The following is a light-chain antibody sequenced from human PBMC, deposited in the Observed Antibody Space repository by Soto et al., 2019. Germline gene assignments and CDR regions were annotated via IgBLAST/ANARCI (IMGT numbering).Light chain of an antibody. CDR2: EVT. V-gene: IGLV2-14*01. CDR1: SSDVGYFEY. Sequence: ALTQPASVSGSPGQSITITCTGSSSDVGYFEYVSWFQQHPDKAPRLIIYEVTNRPSGISNRFSGSKSGDTASLTISGLRAEDEADYYCSTFTATSTYVFGTGTKVTVL. CDR3: STFTATSTYV. J-gene: IGLJ1*01.